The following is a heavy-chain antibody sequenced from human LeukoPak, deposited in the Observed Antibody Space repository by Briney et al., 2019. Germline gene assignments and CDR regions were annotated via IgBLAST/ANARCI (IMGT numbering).Heavy chain of an antibody. Sequence: GGSLRLSCAASGFTFSSYFWMYWVRQAPGKGLVWVSRIRSDGGSSTYADSVKGRFTISRDNAKNTLYLQMNTLRAEDTAVYYCVRDLDLGGYSSFVSWGQGTLVTVSS. J-gene: IGHJ4*02. CDR2: IRSDGGSS. CDR3: VRDLDLGGYSSFVS. V-gene: IGHV3-74*01. D-gene: IGHD4-23*01. CDR1: GFTFSSYFW.